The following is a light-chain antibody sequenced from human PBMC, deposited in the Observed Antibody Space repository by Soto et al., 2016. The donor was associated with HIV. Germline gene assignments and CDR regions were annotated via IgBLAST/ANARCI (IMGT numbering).Light chain of an antibody. J-gene: IGKJ4*01. V-gene: IGKV1D-16*01. Sequence: IQLTQSPSTLSASVGDRVTITCRASQDISSWLAWYQQKPGKAPILLIYSASSLQSGVPSRFSGSGSGTDFILTISSLQPEDFATYFCQQYKTYPLTFGGGTKVQIK. CDR1: QDISSW. CDR2: SAS. CDR3: QQYKTYPLT.